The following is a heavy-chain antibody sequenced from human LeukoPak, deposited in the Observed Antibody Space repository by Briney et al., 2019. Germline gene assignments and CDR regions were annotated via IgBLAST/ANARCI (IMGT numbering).Heavy chain of an antibody. CDR1: GFTFSSYG. CDR2: ISGSGGST. V-gene: IGHV3-23*01. D-gene: IGHD3-3*01. CDR3: AKTDRTGALGRFRMRSDAFDI. J-gene: IGHJ3*02. Sequence: GGSLRLSCAASGFTFSSYGMSWVRQAPGKGLEWVSAISGSGGSTYYADSVKGRFTISRDNAKNSLYLQMNSLRAEDTAVYYCAKTDRTGALGRFRMRSDAFDIWGQGTMVTVSS.